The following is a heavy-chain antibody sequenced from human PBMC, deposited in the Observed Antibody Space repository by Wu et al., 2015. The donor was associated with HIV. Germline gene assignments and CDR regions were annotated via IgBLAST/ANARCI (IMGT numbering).Heavy chain of an antibody. Sequence: QVQLVQSGAEVKKPGASVKVSCRGSNYTFTSYGIAWVRQAPGQGLEWMGWISPYNGDTKYAQKFQGRVTMTTDTSTTTAYLELRSLRHDDTAIYYCARDGRGAIYINHYYFGMDVWGQGPRSPSP. CDR1: NYTFTSYG. CDR3: ARDGRGAIYINHYYFGMDV. V-gene: IGHV1-18*01. D-gene: IGHD1-26*01. J-gene: IGHJ6*02. CDR2: ISPYNGDT.